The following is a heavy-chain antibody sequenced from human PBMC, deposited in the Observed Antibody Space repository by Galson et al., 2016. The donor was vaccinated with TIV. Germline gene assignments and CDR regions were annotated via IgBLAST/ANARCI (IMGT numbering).Heavy chain of an antibody. V-gene: IGHV4-38-2*02. CDR1: GHSLTRGYY. J-gene: IGHJ4*02. D-gene: IGHD3-22*01. CDR3: ALRVPTYSNQWF. Sequence: SETLSLTCSVSGHSLTRGYYGGWIRQPTGKGREWIGALFHTERIAYNPSRKSPLTIPMDTSNNRFSLNLGSVPAADTAVYFCALRVPTYSNQWFWGQGTLVTVSS. CDR2: LFHTERI.